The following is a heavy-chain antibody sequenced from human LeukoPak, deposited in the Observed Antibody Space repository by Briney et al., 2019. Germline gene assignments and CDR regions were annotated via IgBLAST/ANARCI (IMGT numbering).Heavy chain of an antibody. CDR2: INPDTGGT. J-gene: IGHJ3*02. CDR1: GHTFTGYY. CDR3: ARSNVLAARGAFDI. D-gene: IGHD3-3*01. Sequence: ASVKVSCKASGHTFTGYYIHWVRQAPGQGLEWMGWINPDTGGTYSAQKFQGRVTVARDTAISTAYMELSRLKSDDTSVYFCARSNVLAARGAFDIWGHGTRITVPS. V-gene: IGHV1-2*02.